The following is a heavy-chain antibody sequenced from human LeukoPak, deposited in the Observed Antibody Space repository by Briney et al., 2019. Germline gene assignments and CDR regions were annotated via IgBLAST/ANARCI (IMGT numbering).Heavy chain of an antibody. V-gene: IGHV3-23*01. CDR3: AKDGPPYDRVVPAAPKYYYGMDV. Sequence: GGSLRLSCAASGFTFSSYAMSWVRQAPGKGLEWVSAISGSSGNTYYADSVKGRFTISRDNSKNTLYLQMNSLRAEDTAVYYCAKDGPPYDRVVPAAPKYYYGMDVWGQGTTVTVS. J-gene: IGHJ6*02. CDR2: ISGSSGNT. CDR1: GFTFSSYA. D-gene: IGHD2-2*01.